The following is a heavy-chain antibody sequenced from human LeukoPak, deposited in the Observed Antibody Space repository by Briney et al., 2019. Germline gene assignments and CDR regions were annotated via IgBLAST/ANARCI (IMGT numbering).Heavy chain of an antibody. V-gene: IGHV3-64D*09. CDR1: GFPFSSYA. J-gene: IGHJ6*02. CDR2: ISDSGGST. CDR3: VRGYSFGPYGMDV. Sequence: GGSLRLSCSASGFPFSSYAMHWVRQAPGKGLEYVSAISDSGGSTYFADSVKGRFTISRDNSKNTLYLQMSSLRAEDMAVYFCVRGYSFGPYGMDVWGQGTTVTVSS. D-gene: IGHD2-15*01.